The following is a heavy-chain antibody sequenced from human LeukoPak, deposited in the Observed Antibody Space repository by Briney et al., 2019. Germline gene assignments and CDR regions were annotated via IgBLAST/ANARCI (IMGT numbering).Heavy chain of an antibody. J-gene: IGHJ4*02. D-gene: IGHD2-15*01. CDR3: ARGGGNRHFDS. Sequence: SETLSLTCSVSVGFTTYDYWNWIRQPAGKPPEWIGRIHTTGSTNYNPSLKSRLTMTLDKSKKQFSLKVTSMTAADTALYYCARGGGNRHFDSWGQGILVTVSS. CDR1: VGFTTYDY. CDR2: IHTTGST. V-gene: IGHV4-4*07.